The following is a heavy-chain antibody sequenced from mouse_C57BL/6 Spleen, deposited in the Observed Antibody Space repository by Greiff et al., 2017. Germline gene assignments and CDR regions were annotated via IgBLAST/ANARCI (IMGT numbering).Heavy chain of an antibody. Sequence: QVQLQQPGAELVKPGASVKLSCKASGYTFTSYWMHWVKQRPGQGLEWIGMIHPNSGSTNYNEKFKSKATLTVDKSSSTAYMQLSSLTSEDSAVYYCARGREAYYGSSYGVDYWGQGTTLTVSS. J-gene: IGHJ2*01. D-gene: IGHD1-1*01. CDR3: ARGREAYYGSSYGVDY. CDR1: GYTFTSYW. CDR2: IHPNSGST. V-gene: IGHV1-64*01.